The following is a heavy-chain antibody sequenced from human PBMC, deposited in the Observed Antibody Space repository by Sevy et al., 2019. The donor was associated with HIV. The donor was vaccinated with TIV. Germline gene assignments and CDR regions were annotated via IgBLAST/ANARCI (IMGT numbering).Heavy chain of an antibody. Sequence: SETLSLTCPVYGGSFSGYYWSWIRQPPGKGLEWIGEINHSGSTNYNPSLKSRVTISVDTSKNQFSLKLSSVTAADTAVYYCARVPRTNWGWYNWFDPWGQGTLVTVSS. J-gene: IGHJ5*02. CDR3: ARVPRTNWGWYNWFDP. V-gene: IGHV4-34*01. CDR1: GGSFSGYY. D-gene: IGHD7-27*01. CDR2: INHSGST.